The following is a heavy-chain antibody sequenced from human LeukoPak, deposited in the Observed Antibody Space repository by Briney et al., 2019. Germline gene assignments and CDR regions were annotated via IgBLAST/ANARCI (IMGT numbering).Heavy chain of an antibody. CDR3: ARGVRYCSSTSCYEFGY. J-gene: IGHJ4*02. V-gene: IGHV4-34*01. CDR1: GGSFSGYY. Sequence: PSETLSLTCAVYGGSFSGYYWSWIRQPPGKGLEWIGEINHSGSTNYNPSLKSRVTISVDTSKNQFSLKLSSVTAADTAVYYCARGVRYCSSTSCYEFGYWGQGTLVTVSS. CDR2: INHSGST. D-gene: IGHD2-2*01.